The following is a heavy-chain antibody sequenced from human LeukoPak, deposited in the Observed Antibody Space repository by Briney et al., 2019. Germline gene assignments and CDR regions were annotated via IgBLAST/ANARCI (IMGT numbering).Heavy chain of an antibody. V-gene: IGHV4-59*01. J-gene: IGHJ5*02. Sequence: PSETLSLTCTVSGGSISSYSWSWIRQPPGKGLEWIGYIYYSGSTNYNPSLKSRVTISVDTSKNQFSLKLSSVTAADTAVYYCARPRGSSGPLDPWGQGTLVTVSS. D-gene: IGHD3-22*01. CDR2: IYYSGST. CDR3: ARPRGSSGPLDP. CDR1: GGSISSYS.